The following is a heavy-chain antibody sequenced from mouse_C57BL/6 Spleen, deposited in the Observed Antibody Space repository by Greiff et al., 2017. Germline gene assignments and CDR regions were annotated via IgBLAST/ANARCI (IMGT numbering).Heavy chain of an antibody. D-gene: IGHD2-3*01. Sequence: QVQLQPSGAELVRPGTSVKVSCTASGYAFTNYLLEWVKPRPGQGLEWIGVINPGSGGTNYNEKFKGKATLTADKSSSTAYMQLSSLTSEDSAVYFCARWDGYYAFDYWGQGTTLTVSS. CDR3: ARWDGYYAFDY. CDR2: INPGSGGT. V-gene: IGHV1-54*01. CDR1: GYAFTNYL. J-gene: IGHJ2*01.